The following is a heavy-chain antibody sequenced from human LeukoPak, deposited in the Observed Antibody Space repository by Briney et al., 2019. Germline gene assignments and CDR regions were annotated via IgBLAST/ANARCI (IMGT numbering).Heavy chain of an antibody. CDR2: LTSDGGST. CDR1: GFTFSSYS. CDR3: AKSLVRWAFDY. V-gene: IGHV3-23*01. Sequence: GGSLRLSCAASGFTFSSYSMNWVRQAPGKGLEWVSSLTSDGGSTEYADSVKGRFTISRDNSKNTLYLQMNSLRAKDTALYFCAKSLVRWAFDYWGQGALVSVSS. D-gene: IGHD4-23*01. J-gene: IGHJ4*02.